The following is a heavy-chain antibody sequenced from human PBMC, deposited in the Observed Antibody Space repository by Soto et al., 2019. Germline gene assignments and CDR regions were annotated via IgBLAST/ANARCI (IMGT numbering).Heavy chain of an antibody. J-gene: IGHJ4*02. D-gene: IGHD3-10*01. CDR3: ARDGYYYGSGSYYNAFDY. CDR2: INSDGSST. Sequence: EVQLVESGGGLVQPGGSLRLSCAASGFTSSSYWMHWVRQAPGKGLVWVSRINSDGSSTSYADSVKGRFTISRDNAKNTLYLQMNSLRAEDTAVYYCARDGYYYGSGSYYNAFDYWGQGTLVTVSS. CDR1: GFTSSSYW. V-gene: IGHV3-74*01.